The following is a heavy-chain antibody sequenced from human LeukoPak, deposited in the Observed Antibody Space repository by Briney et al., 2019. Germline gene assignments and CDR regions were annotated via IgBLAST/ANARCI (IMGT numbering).Heavy chain of an antibody. Sequence: GGSLRLSCAASGFTFSSYAMSWVRQAPGKGLEWVSAISGSGGSTYYAHSVKGRFTISRDNSKNTLYLQMNSLRAEDTAVYYCAKDSYYDSSGYSEYWGQGTLVTVSS. CDR2: ISGSGGST. D-gene: IGHD3-22*01. J-gene: IGHJ4*02. V-gene: IGHV3-23*01. CDR3: AKDSYYDSSGYSEY. CDR1: GFTFSSYA.